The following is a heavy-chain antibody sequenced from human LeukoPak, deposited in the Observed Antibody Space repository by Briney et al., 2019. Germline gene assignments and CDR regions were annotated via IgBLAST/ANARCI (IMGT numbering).Heavy chain of an antibody. Sequence: GGSLRLSCAASGFIFSSYAMSWVRQAPGKGLEWVSTISGSGGSTYYADSVKGRFTISRDNSKNTPYLQLNSLRAEDTAVYYCAKSYYDFWSGFDYYYMDVWGKGTTVTVSS. D-gene: IGHD3-3*01. J-gene: IGHJ6*03. V-gene: IGHV3-23*01. CDR2: ISGSGGST. CDR1: GFIFSSYA. CDR3: AKSYYDFWSGFDYYYMDV.